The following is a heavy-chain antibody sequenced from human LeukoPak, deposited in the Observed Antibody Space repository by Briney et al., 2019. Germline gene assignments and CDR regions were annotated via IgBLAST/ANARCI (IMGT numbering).Heavy chain of an antibody. D-gene: IGHD4-17*01. CDR1: GFTFSNYA. CDR3: ALVTTDRPFDY. Sequence: PGGSLRLSCAASGFTFSNYAMNWVRQAPGKGLEWVSGISGNGGSTYYADSVKGRFTISRDNSKNTLYVQMNSQRAEDTAIYYCALVTTDRPFDYWGQGTLVTVSS. V-gene: IGHV3-23*01. J-gene: IGHJ4*02. CDR2: ISGNGGST.